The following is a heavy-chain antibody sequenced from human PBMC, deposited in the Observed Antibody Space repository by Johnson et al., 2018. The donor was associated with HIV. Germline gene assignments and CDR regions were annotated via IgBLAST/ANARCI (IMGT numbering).Heavy chain of an antibody. V-gene: IGHV3-74*01. Sequence: VPLVESGGGVVQPAGSLTLSCAASGFSFSSYWMHWVRQAPGKGLVWVSRINSDGSSTTYEDSVKGRFTISRDNAKNTLYLQMNSLRAEDTAVYYCPRETNSAMAGDAFDIWGQGTMVTVSS. D-gene: IGHD5-18*01. CDR2: INSDGSST. J-gene: IGHJ3*02. CDR1: GFSFSSYW. CDR3: PRETNSAMAGDAFDI.